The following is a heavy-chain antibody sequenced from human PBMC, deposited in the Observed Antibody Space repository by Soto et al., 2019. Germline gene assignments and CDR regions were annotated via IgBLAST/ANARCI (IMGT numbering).Heavy chain of an antibody. J-gene: IGHJ4*02. V-gene: IGHV4-38-2*01. Sequence: SETLSLTCAVSGDSITSIYHWAWIRQPPGRGLEWVASIYHSGTTYYNPSLKSRVTISVDTSKNQFSLKLSSVTAADTAVYYCARVGSGGNYYDSSGYSGSRYFDYWGQGTLVTVSS. CDR1: GDSITSIYH. CDR3: ARVGSGGNYYDSSGYSGSRYFDY. CDR2: IYHSGTT. D-gene: IGHD3-22*01.